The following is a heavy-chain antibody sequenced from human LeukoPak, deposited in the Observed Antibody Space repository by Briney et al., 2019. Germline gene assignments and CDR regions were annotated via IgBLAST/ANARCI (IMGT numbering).Heavy chain of an antibody. V-gene: IGHV3-13*01. CDR1: GFTFSSYD. Sequence: GGSLRLSCAASGFTFSSYDMHWVRQATGKGLEWVSAIGTAGDTYSPGSVKGRFTISRENAKNSLYLQMNSLRAGDTAVYYCARGNFPVDFDYWGQGTLVTASS. D-gene: IGHD4-11*01. J-gene: IGHJ4*02. CDR3: ARGNFPVDFDY. CDR2: IGTAGDT.